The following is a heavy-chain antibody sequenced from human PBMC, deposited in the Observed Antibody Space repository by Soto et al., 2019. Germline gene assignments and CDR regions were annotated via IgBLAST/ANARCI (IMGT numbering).Heavy chain of an antibody. D-gene: IGHD3-10*01. CDR2: ISATGGST. V-gene: IGHV3-23*01. Sequence: TVGSLRLSCAGSGFTFASYVMTWVRQAPGKGLEWVSSISATGGSTYSAGSVKGRFTISRDNSKNTLYLQMNSLRAEDTAIYYGANAEHPRGSVGLDYWVQGTMVTVSS. CDR1: GFTFASYV. J-gene: IGHJ4*02. CDR3: ANAEHPRGSVGLDY.